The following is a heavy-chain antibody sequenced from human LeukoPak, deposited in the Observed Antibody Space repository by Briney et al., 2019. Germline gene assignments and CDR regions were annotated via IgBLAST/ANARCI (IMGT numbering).Heavy chain of an antibody. CDR3: ARHVAPRWAQSPFDN. V-gene: IGHV4-38-2*02. Sequence: SETLSLTCTVSGYSISSGYYWGWIRQPPGKGLEWIGSIYHSGSTYYNPSLKSRVTISVDTSKNQFSLNLSSVTAADTAIYYCARHVAPRWAQSPFDNWGQGTLVTVSS. J-gene: IGHJ4*02. CDR2: IYHSGST. D-gene: IGHD5-24*01. CDR1: GYSISSGYY.